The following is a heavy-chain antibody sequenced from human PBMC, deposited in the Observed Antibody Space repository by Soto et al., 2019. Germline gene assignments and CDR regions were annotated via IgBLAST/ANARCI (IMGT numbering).Heavy chain of an antibody. CDR2: IYYTGST. D-gene: IGHD2-21*02. Sequence: LSLTCNSSGGPLSSFYYSWIRQAPGKGLEWIGYIYYTGSTNYNPFLKSRVTMSVDTSKNQFSLKLTSVTAADTAVYFCAVTRGGAHPHDIWGQGTMVTVSS. CDR3: AVTRGGAHPHDI. J-gene: IGHJ3*02. CDR1: GGPLSSFY. V-gene: IGHV4-59*01.